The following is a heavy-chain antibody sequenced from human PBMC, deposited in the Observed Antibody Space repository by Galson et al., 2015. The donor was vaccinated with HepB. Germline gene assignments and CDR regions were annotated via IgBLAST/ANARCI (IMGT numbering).Heavy chain of an antibody. CDR3: ARDPRGSAWGGIDS. V-gene: IGHV7-4-1*02. D-gene: IGHD6-19*01. CDR1: GYTFTSYA. CDR2: INTDTGNP. J-gene: IGHJ4*02. Sequence: SVKVSCKASGYTFTSYAMNWVRQAPGQGLEWMGWINTDTGNPTYVQGFTGRFVFSLDTSVSTAYLQISILKPEDTAVYYCARDPRGSAWGGIDSWGQGTLVTVSS.